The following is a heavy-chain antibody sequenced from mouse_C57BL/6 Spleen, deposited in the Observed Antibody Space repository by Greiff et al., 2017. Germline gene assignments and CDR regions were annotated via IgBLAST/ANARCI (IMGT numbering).Heavy chain of an antibody. CDR3: EREGISSYVAWLAY. V-gene: IGHV1-37*01. D-gene: IGHD1-1*01. CDR1: GYSFTGYF. CDR2: INPFNGDT. Sequence: VQLQQSGPELVQPGASVKISCTASGYSFTGYFMNWVKQSPGKRLEWIGRINPFNGDTFYNQKFKGKATLTVEQTSSTANMELLSLTSEDFAVHYCEREGISSYVAWLAYWGQGTLVTVSA. J-gene: IGHJ3*01.